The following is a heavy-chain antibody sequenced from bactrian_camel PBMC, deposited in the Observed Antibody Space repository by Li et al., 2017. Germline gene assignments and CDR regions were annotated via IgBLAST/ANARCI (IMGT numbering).Heavy chain of an antibody. J-gene: IGHJ4*01. CDR3: TTNAPTGLVAGLNY. CDR1: LFSYPY. Sequence: QLVEFGGGSVQAGGSLRPSCTSSLFSYPYMTWVRQGPGKGLEWISTIDAGGSTYYADSVKGRFSISRDNAKDTLYLQMNSLKPEDTAMYYCTTNAPTGLVAGLNYWGQGTQVTVS. D-gene: IGHD6*01. V-gene: IGHV3S28*01. CDR2: IDAGGST.